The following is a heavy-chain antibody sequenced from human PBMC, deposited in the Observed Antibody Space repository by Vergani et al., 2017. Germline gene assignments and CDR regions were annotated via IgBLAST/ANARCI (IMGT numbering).Heavy chain of an antibody. CDR2: ISSGGGYI. D-gene: IGHD3-10*01. CDR3: TTAWGLYYLHGEYFQY. V-gene: IGHV3-23*01. J-gene: IGHJ1*01. Sequence: EVQLLESGGGLVQPGGSRRLPCAGVGFTFDPYTMAYVRQAPGKGLEWVSTISSGGGYIFYADSLKGRFTISRDNSKNTLFLQMNSLKDEDTAVYYCTTAWGLYYLHGEYFQYWGRGTLVSVSS. CDR1: GFTFDPYT.